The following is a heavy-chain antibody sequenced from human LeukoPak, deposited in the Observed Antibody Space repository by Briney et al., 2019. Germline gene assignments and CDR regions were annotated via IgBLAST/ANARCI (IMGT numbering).Heavy chain of an antibody. CDR3: AKAAYCSSTSCSDEYYYYHYGMDV. D-gene: IGHD2-2*01. Sequence: GGSLRLSWAASGFTFSSYAMSWVRQAPGKGLEWVSAISGSGGSTYYADSVKGRFTISRDNSKNTLYLQMNSLRAEDTAVYYCAKAAYCSSTSCSDEYYYYHYGMDVWGQGTTVTVSS. V-gene: IGHV3-23*01. CDR2: ISGSGGST. J-gene: IGHJ6*02. CDR1: GFTFSSYA.